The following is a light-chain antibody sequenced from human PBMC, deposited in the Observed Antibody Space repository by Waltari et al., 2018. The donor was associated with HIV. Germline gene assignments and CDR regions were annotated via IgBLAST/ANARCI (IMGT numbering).Light chain of an antibody. CDR1: GSNLGSNY. V-gene: IGLV1-47*01. Sequence: QSVLTQPPSASGTPGQRVTIPCSGSGSNLGSNYVYWYQHLPGTAPKPLIYRNNQRPSGVPDRFSGSKSGTSASLAISGLRSEDEADYYCAAWDDSRRGVFGGGTKLTVL. J-gene: IGLJ2*01. CDR3: AAWDDSRRGV. CDR2: RNN.